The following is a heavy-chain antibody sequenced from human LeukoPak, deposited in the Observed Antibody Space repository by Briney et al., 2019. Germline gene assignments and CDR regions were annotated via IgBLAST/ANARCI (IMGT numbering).Heavy chain of an antibody. CDR1: GGSFSSYY. Sequence: SETLSLTCAVYGGSFSSYYWSWISQPPGKGLEWIGEINPSGSTNYNPSLKSRVTISVDTSKNQFSLKLSSVTAADTAVYYCVRETNYYYVDVWGKGTTVTVSS. J-gene: IGHJ6*03. CDR3: VRETNYYYVDV. V-gene: IGHV4-34*01. D-gene: IGHD1-1*01. CDR2: INPSGST.